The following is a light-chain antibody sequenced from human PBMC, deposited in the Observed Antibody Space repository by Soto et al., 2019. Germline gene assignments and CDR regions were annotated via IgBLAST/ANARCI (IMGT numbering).Light chain of an antibody. CDR1: QHIDND. Sequence: ETVLTQSPATLSVSPGERATLSCRASQHIDNDLAWYQQKPGQAPRLLIYGASIRATDSPARFSGSGSGTDFTLTINSPQSEDFADYYCQQFNNWPLTFGGGTKVENK. CDR2: GAS. CDR3: QQFNNWPLT. J-gene: IGKJ4*01. V-gene: IGKV3D-15*01.